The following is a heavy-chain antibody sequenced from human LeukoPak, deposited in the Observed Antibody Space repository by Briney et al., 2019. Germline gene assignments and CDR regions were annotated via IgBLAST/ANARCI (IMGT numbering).Heavy chain of an antibody. Sequence: ASVKVSCKASRYTFTAYYIHWVRRAPGQGLESMGWIDPNSGVTKYAQRFQGRVTMTRDTSITTAYMELSGLRSDDTAMYYCARGPNHYGSGRDYFDDWGQGTPVTVSS. J-gene: IGHJ4*02. CDR2: IDPNSGVT. V-gene: IGHV1-2*02. CDR1: RYTFTAYY. CDR3: ARGPNHYGSGRDYFDD. D-gene: IGHD3-10*01.